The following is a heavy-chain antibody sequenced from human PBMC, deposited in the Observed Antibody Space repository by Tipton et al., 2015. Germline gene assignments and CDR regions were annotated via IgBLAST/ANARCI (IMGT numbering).Heavy chain of an antibody. J-gene: IGHJ6*02. CDR3: ASAAGTYDVLGDFFSYYGLAV. D-gene: IGHD2-21*02. Sequence: PGLVKPSETLSLTCIVSGGTLYGHYWNWIRQPPGKGLEWIGYLYYGGGTEYNPSLKGRVTISGDTSKNRVSLKVSSVTAADTAVYYCASAAGTYDVLGDFFSYYGLAVWGQGTPVSVSS. CDR1: GGTLYGHY. CDR2: LYYGGGT. V-gene: IGHV4-59*11.